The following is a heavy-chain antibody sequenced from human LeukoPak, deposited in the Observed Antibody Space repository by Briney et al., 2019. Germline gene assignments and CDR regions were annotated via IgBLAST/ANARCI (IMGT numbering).Heavy chain of an antibody. J-gene: IGHJ6*02. V-gene: IGHV4-34*01. CDR2: INHSGST. CDR3: ARQRSIGYCSGGSCYSGPSYYYGMDV. CDR1: GGSFSGYY. D-gene: IGHD2-15*01. Sequence: SETLSLTCAVYGGSFSGYYWSWIRQPPGKGLEWIGEINHSGSTNYNPSLKSRVTISVDTSKNQFSLKLSSVTAADTAVYYCARQRSIGYCSGGSCYSGPSYYYGMDVWGQGTMVTVSS.